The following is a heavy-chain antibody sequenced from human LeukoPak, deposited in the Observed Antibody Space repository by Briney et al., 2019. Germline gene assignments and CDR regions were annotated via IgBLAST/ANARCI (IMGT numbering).Heavy chain of an antibody. CDR1: GGSISSYY. CDR2: IYYGGST. J-gene: IGHJ2*01. CDR3: ARGGWELRDWYFDL. Sequence: SETLSLTCTVSGGSISSYYWSWIRQPPGKGLEWIGYIYYGGSTNYNPSLKSRVTISVDTSKNQFSLKLSSVTAADTAVYYCARGGWELRDWYFDLWGRGTLVTVSS. V-gene: IGHV4-59*01. D-gene: IGHD1-26*01.